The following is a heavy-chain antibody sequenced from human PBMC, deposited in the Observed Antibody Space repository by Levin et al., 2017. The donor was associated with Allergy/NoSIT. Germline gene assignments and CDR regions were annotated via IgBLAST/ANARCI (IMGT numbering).Heavy chain of an antibody. J-gene: IGHJ6*02. Sequence: GESLKISCAASGFTFSDYHMNWIRQAPGKGLEWVSYITTSGSTIYYADSVKGRFTISRDDAKNSLYLQMNSLRVEDTALYYCARDTAMVTDYYGMDVWGQGTTVTVSS. CDR3: ARDTAMVTDYYGMDV. CDR1: GFTFSDYH. CDR2: ITTSGSTI. D-gene: IGHD5-18*01. V-gene: IGHV3-11*01.